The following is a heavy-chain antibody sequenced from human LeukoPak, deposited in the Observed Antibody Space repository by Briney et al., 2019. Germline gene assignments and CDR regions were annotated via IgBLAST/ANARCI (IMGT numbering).Heavy chain of an antibody. CDR1: GYTFTGYY. CDR2: IIPIFGTA. CDR3: AGGRPSSHWYFDL. J-gene: IGHJ2*01. Sequence: GASVKVSCKASGYTFTGYYIHWVRQAPGQGLEWMGGIIPIFGTANYAQKSQGRVTITTDESTSTAYMELSSLRSEDSAVYYCAGGRPSSHWYFDLWGRGTLVTVSS. V-gene: IGHV1-69*05. D-gene: IGHD2-2*01.